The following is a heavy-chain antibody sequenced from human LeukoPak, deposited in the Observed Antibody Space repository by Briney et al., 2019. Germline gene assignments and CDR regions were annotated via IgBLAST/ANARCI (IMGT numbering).Heavy chain of an antibody. CDR3: ARDGGSIAALKS. Sequence: ASETLSLTCAVYGGSFSGYYWSWIRQPPGKGLEWIGEINHSGSTNYNPSLKSRVTISVDTSKNQFSLKLSSVTAADTAVYYCARDGGSIAALKSWGQGTLVTVSS. D-gene: IGHD6-6*01. J-gene: IGHJ4*02. CDR1: GGSFSGYY. CDR2: INHSGST. V-gene: IGHV4-34*01.